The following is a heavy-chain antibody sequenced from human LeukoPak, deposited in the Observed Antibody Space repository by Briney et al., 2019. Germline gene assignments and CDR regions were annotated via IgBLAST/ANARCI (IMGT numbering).Heavy chain of an antibody. CDR2: ISSTSHYT. J-gene: IGHJ4*02. Sequence: PGRSLRLSCAASGFTFRDHYMGWVRQAPGQRLAWVSYISSTSHYTNYVVSVRGRFIISRDNVKDSLYLQMNSLRVDDTAIYYCVRETTEGAKDYWGQGTQVTVSS. D-gene: IGHD1-14*01. CDR1: GFTFRDHY. V-gene: IGHV3-11*05. CDR3: VRETTEGAKDY.